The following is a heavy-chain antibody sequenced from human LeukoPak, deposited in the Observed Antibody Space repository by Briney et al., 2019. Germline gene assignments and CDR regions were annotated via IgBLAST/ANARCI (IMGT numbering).Heavy chain of an antibody. J-gene: IGHJ4*02. CDR1: GFTFSNYA. D-gene: IGHD2-2*01. Sequence: GGSLRLSCAASGFTFSNYAMSWVRQAPGKGLEWVSTISGSGSSTYFSDSVKGRFIISRDNSENTLYLQMNSLRAEDTAVFYCATDMLGYCTSTSCDDYWGQGILVTVSS. CDR2: ISGSGSST. V-gene: IGHV3-23*01. CDR3: ATDMLGYCTSTSCDDY.